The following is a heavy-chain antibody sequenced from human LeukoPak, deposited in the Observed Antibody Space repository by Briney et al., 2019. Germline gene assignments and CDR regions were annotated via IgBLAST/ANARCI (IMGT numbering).Heavy chain of an antibody. Sequence: SETLSLTCAVYGGSFSGYYWSWIRQPPGKGLEWIGNIYYSGSTNYNPSLKSRVTISVDTSKNQFSLKLSSVTAADTAVYYCARLEWELNFDYWGQGTLVTVSS. D-gene: IGHD1-26*01. V-gene: IGHV4-59*08. J-gene: IGHJ4*02. CDR3: ARLEWELNFDY. CDR1: GGSFSGYY. CDR2: IYYSGST.